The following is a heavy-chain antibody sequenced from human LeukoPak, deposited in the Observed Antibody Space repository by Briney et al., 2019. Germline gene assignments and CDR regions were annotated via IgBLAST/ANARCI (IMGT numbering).Heavy chain of an antibody. CDR3: AKRADYYDSSRALYDAFDL. J-gene: IGHJ3*01. CDR2: IRYDGSDK. CDR1: GFTFRTYG. Sequence: GGSLRLSCAASGFTFRTYGMHWVRQAPGKALEWGTFIRYDGSDKFYADSVKGRFTISRDNSKNTLFLQMNSLRVADTAVYYCAKRADYYDSSRALYDAFDLWGQGTMVTVSS. V-gene: IGHV3-30*02. D-gene: IGHD3-16*01.